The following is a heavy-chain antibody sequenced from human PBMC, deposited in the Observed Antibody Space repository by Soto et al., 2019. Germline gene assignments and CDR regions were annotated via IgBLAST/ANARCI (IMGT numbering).Heavy chain of an antibody. J-gene: IGHJ4*02. CDR3: ARDSQRGSGTNPVY. Sequence: QVQLVESGGGLVKPGGSLRLSCAASGFTFSDYYMSWIRQAPGKGLEWLSFITGSSSFSNYADSVKGRFTISRDNAKNSLYLQMNSLRAEDTAVYYCARDSQRGSGTNPVYWGQGTLVTVSS. V-gene: IGHV3-11*05. D-gene: IGHD2-15*01. CDR1: GFTFSDYY. CDR2: ITGSSSFS.